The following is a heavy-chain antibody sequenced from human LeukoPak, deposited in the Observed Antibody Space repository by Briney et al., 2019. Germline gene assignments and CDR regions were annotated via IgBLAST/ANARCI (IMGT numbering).Heavy chain of an antibody. CDR1: GFTFTNYW. V-gene: IGHV3-21*01. Sequence: PGGSLRLSCAASGFTFTNYWMHWVRQAPGKGLEWVSSISSSSSYIYYADSVKGRFTISRDNAKNSLYLQMNSLRAEDTAVYYCARDEGIAATPLDYWGQGTLVTVSS. J-gene: IGHJ4*02. CDR2: ISSSSSYI. D-gene: IGHD6-13*01. CDR3: ARDEGIAATPLDY.